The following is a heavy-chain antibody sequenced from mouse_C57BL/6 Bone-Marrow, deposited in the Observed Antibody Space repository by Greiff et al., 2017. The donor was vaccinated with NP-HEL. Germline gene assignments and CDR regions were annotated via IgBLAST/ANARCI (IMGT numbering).Heavy chain of an antibody. CDR1: GFSLTSYG. V-gene: IGHV2-2*01. Sequence: VQRVESGPGLVQPSQSLSITCTVSGFSLTSYGVHWVRQSPGKGLEWLGVIWSGGSTDYNAAFISILSISKDNSKSQVFFKMIRLQADDTAVYYCATSITDWYFDVWGTGTTVTVSS. D-gene: IGHD1-1*01. J-gene: IGHJ1*03. CDR3: ATSITDWYFDV. CDR2: IWSGGST.